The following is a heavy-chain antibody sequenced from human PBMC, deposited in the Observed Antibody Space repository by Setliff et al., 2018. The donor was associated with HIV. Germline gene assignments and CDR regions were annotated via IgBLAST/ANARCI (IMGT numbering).Heavy chain of an antibody. CDR1: GYTFTDHY. J-gene: IGHJ4*02. CDR2: INPNSGGT. CDR3: ARGMGYYDTSGYYQYYFDY. D-gene: IGHD3-22*01. V-gene: IGHV1-2*02. Sequence: GASVKVSCKASGYTFTDHYMHWVRQAPGQGLEWMGWINPNSGGTNYAQKFQGRVTMTRDTSISTVYMELSRLRSDDTAVYYCARGMGYYDTSGYYQYYFDYWGQGTLVTVSS.